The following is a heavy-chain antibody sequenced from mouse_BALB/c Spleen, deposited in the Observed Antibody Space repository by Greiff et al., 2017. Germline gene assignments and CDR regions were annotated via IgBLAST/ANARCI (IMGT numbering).Heavy chain of an antibody. D-gene: IGHD2-10*02. J-gene: IGHJ3*01. Sequence: VQLQESGAELVRPGSSVKISCKASGYAFSSYWMNWVKQRPGQGLEWIGQIYPGDGDTNYNGKFKGKATLTADKSSSTAYMQLSSLTSEDSAVYFCAGYGNYGFAYWGQGTLVTVSA. CDR1: GYAFSSYW. CDR3: AGYGNYGFAY. CDR2: IYPGDGDT. V-gene: IGHV1-80*01.